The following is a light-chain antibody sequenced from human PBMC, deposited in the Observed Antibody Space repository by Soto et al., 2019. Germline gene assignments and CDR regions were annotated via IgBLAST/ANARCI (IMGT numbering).Light chain of an antibody. Sequence: DIVMTQSPASLAVSLGERATINCKSSQSVLYSSNNKDYLAWYQQKPGQPPKLLIYWASTRESGVPDRFSGSGSETDFTLAISSLQAEDVAVYYCQQYYSSPLTFGGGTKVEIK. CDR2: WAS. J-gene: IGKJ4*01. CDR3: QQYYSSPLT. CDR1: QSVLYSSNNKDY. V-gene: IGKV4-1*01.